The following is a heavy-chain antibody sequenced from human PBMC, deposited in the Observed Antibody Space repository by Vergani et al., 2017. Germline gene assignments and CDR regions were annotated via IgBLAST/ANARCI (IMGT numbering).Heavy chain of an antibody. D-gene: IGHD4-17*01. Sequence: VQLLESGGGLVQPGGSLRLSCAASGFTFSDFYMSWIRQSPGKGLDWVSYISTSGSTIYYADSVKGRFTISRDNAKNSLYLQMNSLRAEDTAVYYCARSRVYGEFDYWGQGTLVTVSS. CDR1: GFTFSDFY. CDR3: ARSRVYGEFDY. CDR2: ISTSGSTI. J-gene: IGHJ4*02. V-gene: IGHV3-11*01.